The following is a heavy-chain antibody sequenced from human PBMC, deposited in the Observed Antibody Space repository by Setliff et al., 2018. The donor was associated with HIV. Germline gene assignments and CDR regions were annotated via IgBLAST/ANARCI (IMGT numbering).Heavy chain of an antibody. V-gene: IGHV1-8*02. Sequence: ASVKVSCKASGYTFTGYYMHWVRQAPGQGLEWMGWMNPNSGNTGYAQKFQGRVTMTRDTSISTAYMELNNLKFEDTAVYYCARARRDSYDRGRRNHYYIDVWGKGTTVTVSS. CDR1: GYTFTGYY. CDR3: ARARRDSYDRGRRNHYYIDV. D-gene: IGHD3-22*01. J-gene: IGHJ6*03. CDR2: MNPNSGNT.